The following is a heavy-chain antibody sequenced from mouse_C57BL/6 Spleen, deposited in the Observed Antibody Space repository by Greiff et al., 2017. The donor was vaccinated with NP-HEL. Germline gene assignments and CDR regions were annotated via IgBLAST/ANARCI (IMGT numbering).Heavy chain of an antibody. Sequence: EVQLQQSGPELVKPGASVKISCKASGYSFTGYYMNWVKQSPEKSLEWIGEINPSTGGTTYNQKFKAKATLTVDKSSSTAYMQLKSLTSEDSAVYYCARSRSNFDYWGQGTTLTVSS. D-gene: IGHD3-3*01. J-gene: IGHJ2*01. V-gene: IGHV1-42*01. CDR2: INPSTGGT. CDR1: GYSFTGYY. CDR3: ARSRSNFDY.